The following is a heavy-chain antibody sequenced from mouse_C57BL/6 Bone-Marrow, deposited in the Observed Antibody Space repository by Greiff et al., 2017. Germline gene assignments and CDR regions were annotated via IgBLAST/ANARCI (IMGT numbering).Heavy chain of an antibody. V-gene: IGHV2-2*01. CDR3: AKSAGYLFAY. CDR2: IWSGGST. CDR1: GFSLTSSG. D-gene: IGHD2-2*01. J-gene: IGHJ3*01. Sequence: VQLQQSGPGLVQPSQSLSITCTVSGFSLTSSGVHWVRQSPGKGLEWLGGIWSGGSTDYTAGIISRLSISKDNSKIQFFFKMNSLQAYDTAIFYCAKSAGYLFAYWGQGTLVTVSA.